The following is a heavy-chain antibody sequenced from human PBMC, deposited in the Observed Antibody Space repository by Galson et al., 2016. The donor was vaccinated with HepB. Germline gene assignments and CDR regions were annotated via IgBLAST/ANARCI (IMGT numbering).Heavy chain of an antibody. CDR3: ARDPHASGWAAYYFDA. CDR2: IWSDGSNR. CDR1: GFTFSRSG. V-gene: IGHV3-33*01. Sequence: SLRLSCAVSGFTFSRSGMHWVRQAPGKGLEWVAVIWSDGSNRYYADSVQGRFTISRDNSKNTLFLQTNSPRAEDTAVYFCARDPHASGWAAYYFDAWGQGTLVTVSS. D-gene: IGHD6-19*01. J-gene: IGHJ5*02.